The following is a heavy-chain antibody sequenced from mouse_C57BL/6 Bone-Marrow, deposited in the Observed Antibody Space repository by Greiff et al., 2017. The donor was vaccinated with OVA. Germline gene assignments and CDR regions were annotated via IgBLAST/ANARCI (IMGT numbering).Heavy chain of an antibody. V-gene: IGHV1-81*01. CDR2: IYPRSGNT. CDR3: ARRISLYYYGSSYGGY. J-gene: IGHJ2*01. CDR1: GYTFTSYG. D-gene: IGHD1-1*01. Sequence: QVQLQQSGAELARPGASVKLSCKASGYTFTSYGISWVKQRTGQGLEWIGEIYPRSGNTYYNEKFKGKATLTADKSSSTAYMELRSLASEDSAVYFCARRISLYYYGSSYGGYWGQGTTLTVSS.